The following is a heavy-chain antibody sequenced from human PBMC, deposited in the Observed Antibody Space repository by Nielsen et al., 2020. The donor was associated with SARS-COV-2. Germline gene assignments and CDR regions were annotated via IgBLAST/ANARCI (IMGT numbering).Heavy chain of an antibody. Sequence: ASVKVSCKASGYTFTSYDINWVRQATGQGLEWMGWMNPNSGNTGYAQKFQGRVTMTRNTSISTAYMELSSLRSEDTAVYYCARNIVVVPAAMLYYYYGMDVWGQGTTVTVSS. CDR1: GYTFTSYD. D-gene: IGHD2-2*01. CDR3: ARNIVVVPAAMLYYYYGMDV. J-gene: IGHJ6*02. V-gene: IGHV1-8*01. CDR2: MNPNSGNT.